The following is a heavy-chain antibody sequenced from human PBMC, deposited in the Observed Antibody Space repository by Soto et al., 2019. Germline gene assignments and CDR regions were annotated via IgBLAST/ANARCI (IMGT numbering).Heavy chain of an antibody. V-gene: IGHV4-34*01. Sequence: QVQLQQWGAGLLKPSETLSLTCAVYGGSFSGYYWSWIRQPPGKGLEWIGEINHSGSTNYNPSLNSRVTIAVDTSKNQFSLKLRSVTAADTAVYYCARGPGGMVRGVIKTWGQGTLVTVSS. CDR1: GGSFSGYY. CDR2: INHSGST. J-gene: IGHJ4*02. CDR3: ARGPGGMVRGVIKT. D-gene: IGHD3-10*01.